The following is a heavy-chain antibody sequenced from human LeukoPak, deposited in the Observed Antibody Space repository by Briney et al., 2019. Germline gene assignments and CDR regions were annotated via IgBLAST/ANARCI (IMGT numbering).Heavy chain of an antibody. J-gene: IGHJ4*02. CDR3: AREILYDSTGYYL. V-gene: IGHV4-38-2*02. Sequence: GSLRLSCAASGFTFSNNAMSWIRQPPGKGLEWIGSIYYSGSTYYNPSLKSRVTISVDTSKNQFSLKLSSVTAADTAVYYCAREILYDSTGYYLWGQGTLVTVSS. CDR2: IYYSGST. D-gene: IGHD3-22*01. CDR1: GFTFSNNAM.